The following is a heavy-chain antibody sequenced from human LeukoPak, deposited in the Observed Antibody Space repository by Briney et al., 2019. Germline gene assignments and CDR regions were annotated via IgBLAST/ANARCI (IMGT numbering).Heavy chain of an antibody. CDR1: GGSISSSSYY. Sequence: SEILSLTCTVSGGSISSSSYYWGWLRQPPGKGLEWIGSIYYSGSTYYNPSLKSRVTISVDTSKNQFSLKLSSVTAADTAVYYCARLRVGYDILTGYRYFDYWGQGTLVTVSS. J-gene: IGHJ4*02. CDR2: IYYSGST. D-gene: IGHD3-9*01. V-gene: IGHV4-39*01. CDR3: ARLRVGYDILTGYRYFDY.